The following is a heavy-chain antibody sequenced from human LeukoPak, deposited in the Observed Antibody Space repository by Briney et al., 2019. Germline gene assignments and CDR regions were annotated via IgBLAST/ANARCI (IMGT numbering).Heavy chain of an antibody. Sequence: PGGSLRLSCAASGFTFNNYAMHWVRQAPGKGLEWVTIISYDGSNKNYADSVKGRFTISRDNSKNTLYLQMSSLGTEDTAVYYCARGQSGYSGYDIFDYWGQGTLVTVSS. CDR1: GFTFNNYA. CDR2: ISYDGSNK. J-gene: IGHJ4*02. D-gene: IGHD5-12*01. V-gene: IGHV3-30*04. CDR3: ARGQSGYSGYDIFDY.